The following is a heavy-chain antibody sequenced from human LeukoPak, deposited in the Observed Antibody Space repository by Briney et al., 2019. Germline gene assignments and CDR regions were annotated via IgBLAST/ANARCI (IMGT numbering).Heavy chain of an antibody. CDR3: ARRERAITMVRGVISSSPVYMDV. V-gene: IGHV4-34*01. J-gene: IGHJ6*03. CDR2: INHSGST. Sequence: PSETLSLTCAVYGGSFSGYYWSWIRQPPGKGLEWIGEINHSGSTNYNPSLKSRVTISVDTSKNQFSLKLSSVTAADTAVYYCARRERAITMVRGVISSSPVYMDVWGKGTTVTISS. CDR1: GGSFSGYY. D-gene: IGHD3-10*01.